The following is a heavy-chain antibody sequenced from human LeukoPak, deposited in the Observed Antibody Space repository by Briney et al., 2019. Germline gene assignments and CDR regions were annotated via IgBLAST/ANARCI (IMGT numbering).Heavy chain of an antibody. CDR3: ARVLLGYCSGGSCYSPYFDY. J-gene: IGHJ4*02. Sequence: SQTLSLTCTVSGGSISSGGYYWSWIRQHPGKGLEWIGYIYYSGSTYYNPSLKSRATISVDTSKNQFSLKLSSVTAADTAVYYCARVLLGYCSGGSCYSPYFDYWGQGTLVTVSS. V-gene: IGHV4-31*03. CDR2: IYYSGST. CDR1: GGSISSGGYY. D-gene: IGHD2-15*01.